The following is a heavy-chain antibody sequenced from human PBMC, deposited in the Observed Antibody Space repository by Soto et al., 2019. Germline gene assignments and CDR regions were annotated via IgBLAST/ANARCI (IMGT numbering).Heavy chain of an antibody. CDR3: ATDLAAAGTGYFDY. D-gene: IGHD6-13*01. V-gene: IGHV3-30*03. J-gene: IGHJ4*02. Sequence: QVQLVESGGGVVQPGRYLRLSCAASGFTFSSYGMHWVRQAPGKGLEWVAVISYDGSNKYYADSVKGRFTISRDNSKNTLYLQKNSLRADDTAVYYCATDLAAAGTGYFDYWGQGTLFTVSS. CDR2: ISYDGSNK. CDR1: GFTFSSYG.